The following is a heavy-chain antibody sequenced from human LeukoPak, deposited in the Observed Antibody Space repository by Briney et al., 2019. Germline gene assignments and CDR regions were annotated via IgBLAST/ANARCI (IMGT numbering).Heavy chain of an antibody. CDR3: ARGPKRLGYCGGGSCYPYYYYYMDV. CDR1: GGSFSGYY. J-gene: IGHJ6*03. V-gene: IGHV4-34*01. D-gene: IGHD2-15*01. Sequence: SETLSLTCAVYGGSFSGYYWSWIRQPPGKGLEWIGEINHSGSTNYNPSLKSRVTISVDTSKNQFSLKLSSVTAADTAVYYCARGPKRLGYCGGGSCYPYYYYYMDVWGKGTTVTVSS. CDR2: INHSGST.